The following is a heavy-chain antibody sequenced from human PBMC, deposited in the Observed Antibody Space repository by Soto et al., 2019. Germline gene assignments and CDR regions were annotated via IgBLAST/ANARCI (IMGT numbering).Heavy chain of an antibody. V-gene: IGHV4-4*07. CDR2: IYTSGST. CDR1: GDSMSKYY. D-gene: IGHD1-26*01. J-gene: IGHJ4*02. CDR3: ARTVGAAYYFDF. Sequence: QVQLQESGPGLVKPSETLSLTCTVSGDSMSKYYWSWIRQPAGKGLEWIGRIYTSGSTNYNPSLKSRVNMSRDTSNNHFSLTLKSVTAADAAVYYCARTVGAAYYFDFWGQGALVTVSS.